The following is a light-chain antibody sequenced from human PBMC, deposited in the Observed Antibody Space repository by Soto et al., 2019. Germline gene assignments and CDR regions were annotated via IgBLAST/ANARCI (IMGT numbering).Light chain of an antibody. CDR2: AAS. CDR1: QNIYSN. V-gene: IGKV3-20*01. Sequence: EIVMTQSPATLSVSPGERATLSCRAGQNIYSNVAWYQQKPGQAPRLLIYAASSRATGIPDRFSGSGSGTDFTLTISRLEPEDFAVYYCQQYGYSPTFGGGTKVDIK. J-gene: IGKJ4*01. CDR3: QQYGYSPT.